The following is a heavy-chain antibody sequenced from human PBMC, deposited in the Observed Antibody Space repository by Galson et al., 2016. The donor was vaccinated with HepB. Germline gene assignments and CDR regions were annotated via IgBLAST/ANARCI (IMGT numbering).Heavy chain of an antibody. CDR3: ARAPGRRTVRRKGLRLKEEWGESTPINRFDP. Sequence: SVKVSCKASGYIFSNFPMHWVRQAPGQRLEWMGWINGGNGDTRYSQKFQGRIPITRATSAPTVYLELSSLTSEDTAVYYCARAPGRRTVRRKGLRLKEEWGESTPINRFDPWGQGTLVTVSS. D-gene: IGHD3-3*01. J-gene: IGHJ5*02. CDR2: INGGNGDT. CDR1: GYIFSNFP. V-gene: IGHV1-3*01.